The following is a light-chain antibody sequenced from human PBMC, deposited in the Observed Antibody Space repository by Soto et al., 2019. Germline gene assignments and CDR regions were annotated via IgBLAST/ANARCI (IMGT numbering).Light chain of an antibody. CDR1: SGDVGGHDW. V-gene: IGLV2-8*01. Sequence: QSALTQPPSASGSPGQSVTISCTGTSGDVGGHDWVSWYRVRPGEAPKLIIYEVNQRPSGVPDRFSGPKTGNTASLTVSGLQVEDEADYFCCSYAGIKAVFGTGTKVTVL. J-gene: IGLJ1*01. CDR3: CSYAGIKAV. CDR2: EVN.